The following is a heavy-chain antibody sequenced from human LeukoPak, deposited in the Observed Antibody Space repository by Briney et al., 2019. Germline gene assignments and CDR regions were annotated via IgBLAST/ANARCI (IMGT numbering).Heavy chain of an antibody. CDR2: IYYSGST. Sequence: RSSETLSLTCTVSGVSISSGDYYWRWIRQPPGKGLEWIGYIYYSGSTYYNPSLKSRVTISVDTSKNQFSLKLSSVTAADTAVYYCARRITIFGVVAYFDYWGQGTLVTISS. D-gene: IGHD3-3*01. CDR1: GVSISSGDYY. J-gene: IGHJ4*02. V-gene: IGHV4-30-4*01. CDR3: ARRITIFGVVAYFDY.